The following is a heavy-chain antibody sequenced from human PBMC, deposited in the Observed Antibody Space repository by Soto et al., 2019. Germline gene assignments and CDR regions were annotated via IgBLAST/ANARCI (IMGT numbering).Heavy chain of an antibody. Sequence: GGSLRLSCAASGFTVSSNYMSWVRQAPGKGLEWVSVIYSGGSTYYADSVKGRFTISRDNSKNTLYLQMNSLRAEDTAVYYCAMGVYYDILTGPPNKDYYYYGMDVWGQGTTVTVSS. J-gene: IGHJ6*02. CDR2: IYSGGST. CDR3: AMGVYYDILTGPPNKDYYYYGMDV. D-gene: IGHD3-9*01. CDR1: GFTVSSNY. V-gene: IGHV3-53*01.